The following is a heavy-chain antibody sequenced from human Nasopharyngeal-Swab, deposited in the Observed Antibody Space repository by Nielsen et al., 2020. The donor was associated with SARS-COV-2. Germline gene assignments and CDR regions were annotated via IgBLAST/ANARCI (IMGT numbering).Heavy chain of an antibody. CDR2: IKSKTDGGTT. Sequence: GGSLRLSCAASGFTFSNYAMTWVRQAPGKGLEWVGRIKSKTDGGTTDYAAPVKGRFTISRDDSKNTLYLQMNSLKTEDTAVYYCTTEEVVVVAALDYWGQGTLVTVSS. J-gene: IGHJ4*02. CDR1: GFTFSNYA. D-gene: IGHD2-15*01. V-gene: IGHV3-15*01. CDR3: TTEEVVVVAALDY.